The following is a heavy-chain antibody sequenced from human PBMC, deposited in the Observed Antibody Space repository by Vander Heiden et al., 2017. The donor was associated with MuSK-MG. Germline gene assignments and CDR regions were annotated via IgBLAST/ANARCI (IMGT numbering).Heavy chain of an antibody. J-gene: IGHJ4*02. CDR2: ITGTGDTT. V-gene: IGHV3-23*04. CDR3: AKRIPCSGGPCSIFFDY. Sequence: VQLVESGGGLVQPGGSLRLSCAASGFTFRSYAMNRVRQAPGKGLEWGSTITGTGDTTYYADSVKGRFTISRDNSRNTVFLQMNTLRPEDTALYYCAKRIPCSGGPCSIFFDYWGQGTLVTVSS. D-gene: IGHD2-15*01. CDR1: GFTFRSYA.